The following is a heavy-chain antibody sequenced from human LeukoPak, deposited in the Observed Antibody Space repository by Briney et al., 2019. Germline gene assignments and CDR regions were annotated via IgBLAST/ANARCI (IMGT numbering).Heavy chain of an antibody. V-gene: IGHV4-39*07. Sequence: SETLSLTCTVSGGSISSSSYYWGWIRQPPGKGLEWIGNIYYAGSTYYNPSLKSRITMSVDTSKNQVSLKLSSVTAADSAVYYCARGDYRGHYYYYMDVWGKGTTVTVSS. J-gene: IGHJ6*03. D-gene: IGHD3-16*01. CDR3: ARGDYRGHYYYYMDV. CDR1: GGSISSSSYY. CDR2: IYYAGST.